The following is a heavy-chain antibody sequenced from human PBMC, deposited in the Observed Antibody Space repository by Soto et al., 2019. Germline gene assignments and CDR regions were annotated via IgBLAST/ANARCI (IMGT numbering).Heavy chain of an antibody. CDR2: IKQDGSEK. CDR1: GFTFSSYW. J-gene: IGHJ3*02. Sequence: GGSLRLSCAAYGFTFSSYWMSWVRQAPGKGLEWVANIKQDGSEKYYVHSVKGRFTISRDNPKNSLYLQMNSLRAEDTAVYSCARLGIYSSSWYGFAFDIWGQGTMVNVSS. V-gene: IGHV3-7*01. D-gene: IGHD6-13*01. CDR3: ARLGIYSSSWYGFAFDI.